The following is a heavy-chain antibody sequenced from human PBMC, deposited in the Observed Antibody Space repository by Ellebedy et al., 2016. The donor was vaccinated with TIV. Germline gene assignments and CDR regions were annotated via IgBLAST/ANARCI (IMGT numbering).Heavy chain of an antibody. CDR3: ARNRHVERGDCLDY. CDR2: IWYDGGNK. V-gene: IGHV3-33*01. Sequence: GESLKISCEASGFIFSNYGMHWVRQAPGTGLEWVAFIWYDGGNKYYADSVKGRFTISRDNSKNTLYLQMNNVGAEDTAVFYCARNRHVERGDCLDYWGQGTLVTVSS. J-gene: IGHJ4*02. CDR1: GFIFSNYG. D-gene: IGHD2-21*02.